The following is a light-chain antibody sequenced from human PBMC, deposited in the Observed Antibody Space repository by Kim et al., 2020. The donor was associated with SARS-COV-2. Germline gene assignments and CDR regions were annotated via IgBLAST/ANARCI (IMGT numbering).Light chain of an antibody. CDR3: SSYRSSGYV. CDR2: DVT. Sequence: PGQSITISCTRTSSDVGGYNYVSWYQQYPGKAPKLMLYDVTKRPSGVSNRFSGSKSGNAASLTISGLQAEDEADYYCSSYRSSGYVFGTGTKVTVL. V-gene: IGLV2-14*03. J-gene: IGLJ1*01. CDR1: SSDVGGYNY.